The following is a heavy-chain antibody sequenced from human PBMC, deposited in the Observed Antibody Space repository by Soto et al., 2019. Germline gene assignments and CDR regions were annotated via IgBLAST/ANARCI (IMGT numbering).Heavy chain of an antibody. D-gene: IGHD4-17*01. Sequence: QVTLKESGPVLVKPTETLTLTCTVSGFSLSNARMGVSWIRQPPGKALEWLAHIFSNDEKSYSTALKSRLTISKDTSKSQVVVTMTNMDPVDTAKYYCALIATTVTTYPLVLFDYWGQGTLVTVSS. CDR3: ALIATTVTTYPLVLFDY. CDR1: GFSLSNARMG. CDR2: IFSNDEK. J-gene: IGHJ4*02. V-gene: IGHV2-26*01.